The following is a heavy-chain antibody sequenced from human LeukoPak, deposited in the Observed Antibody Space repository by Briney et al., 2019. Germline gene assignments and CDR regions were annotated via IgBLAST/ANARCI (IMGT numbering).Heavy chain of an antibody. CDR3: ARGTSDYDHDY. V-gene: IGHV3-15*01. J-gene: IGHJ4*02. CDR1: GFTFSNAW. Sequence: PGGSLRLSCAASGFTFSNAWMSWVRQAPGKGLEWVGRIKSKTDGGTADYAAPVKGRFTISRDDSENTLYLQMNSLRAEDTAVYYCARGTSDYDHDYWGQGTLVTVSS. D-gene: IGHD5-12*01. CDR2: IKSKTDGGTA.